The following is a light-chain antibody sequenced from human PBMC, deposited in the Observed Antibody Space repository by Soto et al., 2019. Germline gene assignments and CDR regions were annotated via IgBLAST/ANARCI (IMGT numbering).Light chain of an antibody. Sequence: QSVLTQPRSVSGSPGQSLTISCTGTSSDVGGYNYVSWYQQYPGKVPKLMIYDVTTRPSGVPDRFSGSKSGNTASLTISGLQAEDEADYYCCSHAGSYTYVFGTGTKLTVL. CDR3: CSHAGSYTYV. CDR2: DVT. J-gene: IGLJ1*01. V-gene: IGLV2-11*01. CDR1: SSDVGGYNY.